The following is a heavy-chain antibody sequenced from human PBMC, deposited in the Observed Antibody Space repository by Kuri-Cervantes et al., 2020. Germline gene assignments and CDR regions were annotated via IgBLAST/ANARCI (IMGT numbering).Heavy chain of an antibody. J-gene: IGHJ4*02. CDR2: IGGPSDYI. Sequence: GGSLRLSCAASGFTFNSCNMNWVRQAPGKGLEWVSSIGGPSDYIYHADSVRGRFTISRDNAKNSLYLQMNSLRAEDTAVYYCAREGAYCGGDCYSVDYWGQGTLVTVSS. CDR1: GFTFNSCN. CDR3: AREGAYCGGDCYSVDY. D-gene: IGHD2-21*02. V-gene: IGHV3-21*01.